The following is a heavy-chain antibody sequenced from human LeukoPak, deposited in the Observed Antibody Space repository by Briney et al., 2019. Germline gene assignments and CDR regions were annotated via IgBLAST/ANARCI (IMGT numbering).Heavy chain of an antibody. CDR2: VYSSGST. Sequence: ASETLSLTCIVSGGSISNYYWSWVRQPPGKGLEWIGYVYSSGSTNYNPSLKSRVTISVDTSKNQFSLKLSSVTAADTAVYHCATTTEQWLFDYWGQGTLVTVSS. CDR3: ATTTEQWLFDY. J-gene: IGHJ4*02. D-gene: IGHD6-19*01. CDR1: GGSISNYY. V-gene: IGHV4-59*01.